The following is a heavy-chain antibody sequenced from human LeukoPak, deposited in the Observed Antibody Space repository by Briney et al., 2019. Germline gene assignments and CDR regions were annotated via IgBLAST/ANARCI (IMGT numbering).Heavy chain of an antibody. CDR3: ARDPASSSLRFDP. CDR1: GYRFTGYN. Sequence: ASVKVSCKASGYRFTGYNIDWVRQAPGQRPEWMGRINAENGDTKYSQKFQGRVTMTRDTSTSTVYMELSSLRSEDTAVYYCARDPASSSLRFDPWGQGTLVTVSS. J-gene: IGHJ5*02. CDR2: INAENGDT. V-gene: IGHV1-3*01. D-gene: IGHD6-6*01.